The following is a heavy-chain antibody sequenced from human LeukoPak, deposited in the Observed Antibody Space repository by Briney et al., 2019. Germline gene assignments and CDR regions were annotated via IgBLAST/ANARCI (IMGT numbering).Heavy chain of an antibody. D-gene: IGHD4-23*01. V-gene: IGHV3-53*01. CDR3: ARLTSDYGGSNDAFYI. Sequence: GASLILSCAASGFTVSSNYMSLVRQAAGKGLEWVSVIYSGGSTYYADSVKGRFTISRDNSKNTLYLQMNSLRAEDTAVYYCARLTSDYGGSNDAFYIWGQGKMVTVPS. J-gene: IGHJ3*02. CDR2: IYSGGST. CDR1: GFTVSSNY.